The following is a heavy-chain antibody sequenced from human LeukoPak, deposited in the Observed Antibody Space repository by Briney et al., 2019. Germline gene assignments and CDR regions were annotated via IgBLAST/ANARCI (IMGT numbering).Heavy chain of an antibody. J-gene: IGHJ1*01. Sequence: ASVKVSCKASGYTFTNYYMHWVRQAPGQGLEWMGGIIPIFGTANYAQKFQGRVTITSDKSTSTAYMELSSLRSEDTAVYYCATGDFQHWGQGTLVTVSS. CDR3: ATGDFQH. V-gene: IGHV1-69*06. CDR2: IIPIFGTA. CDR1: GYTFTNYY. D-gene: IGHD7-27*01.